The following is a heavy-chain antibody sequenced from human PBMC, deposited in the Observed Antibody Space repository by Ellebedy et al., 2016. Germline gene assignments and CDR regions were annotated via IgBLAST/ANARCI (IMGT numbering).Heavy chain of an antibody. CDR3: ARGLLEGEPHGLAV. Sequence: GESLKISXEASGYTFTDYWIAWVRQRPGKGLEWMGIIYPEDADTKYSPSFEGQVTISADRPTRIASLQWRSLRDSDSAVYYCARGLLEGEPHGLAVWGQGTAVIVSS. J-gene: IGHJ6*02. D-gene: IGHD1-26*01. CDR1: GYTFTDYW. V-gene: IGHV5-51*04. CDR2: IYPEDADT.